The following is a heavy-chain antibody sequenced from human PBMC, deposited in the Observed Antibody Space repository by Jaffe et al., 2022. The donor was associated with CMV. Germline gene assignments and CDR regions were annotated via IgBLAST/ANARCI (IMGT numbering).Heavy chain of an antibody. CDR3: VKDPRIRQWLDNYFDY. CDR1: GFTFSSYA. J-gene: IGHJ4*02. D-gene: IGHD6-19*01. CDR2: ISSNGGST. Sequence: EVQLVESGGGLVQPGGSLRLSCSASGFTFSSYAMHWVRQAPGKGLEYVSAISSNGGSTYYADSVKGRFTISRDNSKNTLYLQMSSLRAEDTAVYYCVKDPRIRQWLDNYFDYWGQGTLVTVSS. V-gene: IGHV3-64D*06.